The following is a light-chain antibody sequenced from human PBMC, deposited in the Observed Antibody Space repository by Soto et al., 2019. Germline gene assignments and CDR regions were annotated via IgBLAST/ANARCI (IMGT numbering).Light chain of an antibody. Sequence: QSVLSQPPSASGSPGQSVTISCTGTSSDVGGYNYVSWYQQHPGKAPKLMIYEVSKRPSGVPDRFSGSKSGNTASLTVSGLQAEDDSDYYCNSFTSFNTRVFGSGTKVTVL. J-gene: IGLJ1*01. V-gene: IGLV2-8*01. CDR1: SSDVGGYNY. CDR3: NSFTSFNTRV. CDR2: EVS.